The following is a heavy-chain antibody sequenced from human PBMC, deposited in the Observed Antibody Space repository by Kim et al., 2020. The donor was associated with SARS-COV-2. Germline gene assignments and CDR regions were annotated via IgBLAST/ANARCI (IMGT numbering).Heavy chain of an antibody. CDR3: AKDPRGMYPDYYYGLDV. J-gene: IGHJ6*02. Sequence: GESLKISCKASGYMFDKNWIVWVRQVAGKGLELMGTIYPGDSETIYSPSFEGQVTISADKSITTAYLQWSSLKASDTAMYYCAKDPRGMYPDYYYGLDVWGQGTTVTVS. V-gene: IGHV5-51*01. D-gene: IGHD2-8*01. CDR2: IYPGDSET. CDR1: GYMFDKNW.